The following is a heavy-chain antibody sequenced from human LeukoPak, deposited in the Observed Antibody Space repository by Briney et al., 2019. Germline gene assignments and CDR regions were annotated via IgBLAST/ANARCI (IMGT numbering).Heavy chain of an antibody. J-gene: IGHJ3*02. CDR3: ARVLSGSYYDAFDI. CDR1: GGTFSSYT. CDR2: IIPIFGTA. Sequence: SVKVSCKASGGTFSSYTISWVRQAPGQGLEWMGRIIPIFGTANYAQKFQGRVTITTDESTSTAYMELSSLRSEDTAVYYCARVLSGSYYDAFDIWGQGTMVTVSS. D-gene: IGHD1-26*01. V-gene: IGHV1-69*05.